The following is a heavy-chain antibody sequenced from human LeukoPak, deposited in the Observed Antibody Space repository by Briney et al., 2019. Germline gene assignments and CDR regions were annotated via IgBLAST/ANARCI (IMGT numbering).Heavy chain of an antibody. CDR2: LYHSDVT. CDR1: CYYINSGFY. CDR3: ARQYDSYLYYYVDV. D-gene: IGHD3-16*01. V-gene: IGHV4-38-2*01. Sequence: KVSETLSLTCEISCYYINSGFYWVWIRDTPGKGLEWIGSLYHSDVTYYNPSLKSRLHMPVDTSKNQFFLKLTCVTAADTAIYFCARQYDSYLYYYVDVWGKGTTVSVSS. J-gene: IGHJ6*03.